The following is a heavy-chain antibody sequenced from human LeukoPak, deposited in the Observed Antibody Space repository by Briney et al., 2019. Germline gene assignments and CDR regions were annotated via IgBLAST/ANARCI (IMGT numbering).Heavy chain of an antibody. CDR2: IYPDDSDT. D-gene: IGHD3-22*01. Sequence: GGSLKISCKGFGYRFATYWIGWVRQMPGKGLEWMGIIYPDDSDTRYSPSFQGQVTISADKSISTAYLQWSSLKASDTAMYYCARHEDQWLPDYWGQGTLVTVSS. CDR1: GYRFATYW. CDR3: ARHEDQWLPDY. J-gene: IGHJ4*02. V-gene: IGHV5-51*01.